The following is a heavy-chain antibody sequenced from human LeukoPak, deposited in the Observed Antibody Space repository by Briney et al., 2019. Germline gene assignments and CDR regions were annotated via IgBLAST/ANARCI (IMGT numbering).Heavy chain of an antibody. Sequence: ASVKVSCKASGYTFTTFYIHWVRQAPGHGLEWMGIINPNAGNTNYAQKFQGRVTMTRDTSTSTVYMELSSLRSDDTAVYYCARTAARRFDYWGQGTLVTVSS. CDR2: INPNAGNT. J-gene: IGHJ4*02. CDR1: GYTFTTFY. V-gene: IGHV1-46*01. D-gene: IGHD6-6*01. CDR3: ARTAARRFDY.